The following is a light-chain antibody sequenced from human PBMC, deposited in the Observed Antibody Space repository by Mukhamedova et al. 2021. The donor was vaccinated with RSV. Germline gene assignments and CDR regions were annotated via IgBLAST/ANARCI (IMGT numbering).Light chain of an antibody. Sequence: GDSSYAIAWHQQQPEKGPRYLMKLNSDGSHSKGDGIPDRFSGSSSGAERYLTISSLQSEDEADYYCQTWGTGIKVVFGGGTKLTVL. J-gene: IGLJ2*01. V-gene: IGLV4-69*01. CDR1: GDSSYA. CDR3: QTWGTGIKVV. CDR2: LNSDGSH.